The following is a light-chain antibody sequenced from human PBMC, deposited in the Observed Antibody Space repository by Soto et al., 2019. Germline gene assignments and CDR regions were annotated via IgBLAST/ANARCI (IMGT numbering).Light chain of an antibody. CDR1: QGTGDW. CDR2: KTS. V-gene: IGKV1-5*03. Sequence: DIQMSQSPSTLSASVGGRVTITCRASQGTGDWLAWYQQKPGKAPKLLIYKTSTLEGGVPSRFSGSGSETEFTLTISSLQPDDFATYYCQQCSSYPLTFGGGTKVDIK. J-gene: IGKJ4*01. CDR3: QQCSSYPLT.